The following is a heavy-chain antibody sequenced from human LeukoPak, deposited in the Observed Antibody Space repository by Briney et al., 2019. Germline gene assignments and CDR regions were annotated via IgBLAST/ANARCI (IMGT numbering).Heavy chain of an antibody. CDR1: GYTFTDYY. CDR3: ASGSLISAAGRIKQPSHY. Sequence: ASVKVSCKASGYTFTDYYIHWGRHAPGQGLEWMGWINPDSGGTYYAQKFQGRVTMTRDTSISTTYMELSSLRSDDTAVYYCASGSLISAAGRIKQPSHYWGQGTLVTVSS. J-gene: IGHJ4*02. CDR2: INPDSGGT. D-gene: IGHD6-13*01. V-gene: IGHV1-2*02.